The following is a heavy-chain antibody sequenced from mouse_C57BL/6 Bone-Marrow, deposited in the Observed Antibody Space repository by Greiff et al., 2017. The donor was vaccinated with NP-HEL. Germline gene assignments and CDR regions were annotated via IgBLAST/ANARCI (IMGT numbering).Heavy chain of an antibody. V-gene: IGHV1-81*01. CDR1: GYTFTSYG. CDR2: IYPRSGNT. J-gene: IGHJ2*01. CDR3: ARDHYYGSSPYYFDY. Sequence: QVQLQQSGAELARPGASVKLSCKASGYTFTSYGISWVKQRTGQGLEWIGEIYPRSGNTYYNEKFKGKATLTADKSSSTAYMELRSLTSEYSAVYFCARDHYYGSSPYYFDYWGQGTTLTVSS. D-gene: IGHD1-1*01.